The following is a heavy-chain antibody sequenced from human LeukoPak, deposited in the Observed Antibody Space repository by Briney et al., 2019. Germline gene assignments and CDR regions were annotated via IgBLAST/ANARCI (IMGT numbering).Heavy chain of an antibody. J-gene: IGHJ4*02. CDR3: ARDSKRDGYNPRGYYFDY. Sequence: GGSLRLSCAASGFTFSSYSMNWVRQAPGKGLEWVSYISSYSSTIYYADSVKGRFTISRDNAKNSLYLQMNSLTDEDTAVYYCARDSKRDGYNPRGYYFDYWGQGKLVTVSS. D-gene: IGHD5-24*01. V-gene: IGHV3-48*02. CDR1: GFTFSSYS. CDR2: ISSYSSTI.